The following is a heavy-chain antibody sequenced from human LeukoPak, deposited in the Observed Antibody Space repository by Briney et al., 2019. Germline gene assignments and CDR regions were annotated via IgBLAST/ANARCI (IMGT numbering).Heavy chain of an antibody. J-gene: IGHJ4*02. V-gene: IGHV3-30*02. Sequence: PGGSLRLSCAGSGFTFSAYDMHWVRQAPGKGLEGVAFIRFDESNKYYADSVKGRFTISRDNSKNTLYLQMNSLRAEDTAVYYCAKDSAWYYDSSGLIEGDPFDNWGQGTLVTVSS. D-gene: IGHD3-22*01. CDR3: AKDSAWYYDSSGLIEGDPFDN. CDR1: GFTFSAYD. CDR2: IRFDESNK.